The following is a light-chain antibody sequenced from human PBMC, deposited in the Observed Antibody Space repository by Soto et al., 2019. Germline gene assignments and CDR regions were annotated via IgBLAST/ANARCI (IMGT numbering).Light chain of an antibody. V-gene: IGKV3-15*01. CDR3: QQYNQWPLYT. Sequence: EIVMTQSPATLSVSPGERATLSCRASQSVSGNLAWYQQKPGQAPRLLIYGTSTRATGIPARFSGGGSGTDFTLTISSLQSEDFAIYYCQQYNQWPLYTFGQGTKVDIK. CDR2: GTS. J-gene: IGKJ2*01. CDR1: QSVSGN.